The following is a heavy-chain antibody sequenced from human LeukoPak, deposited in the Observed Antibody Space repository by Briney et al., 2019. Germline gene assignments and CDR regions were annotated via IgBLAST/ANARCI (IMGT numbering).Heavy chain of an antibody. V-gene: IGHV3-7*01. J-gene: IGHJ6*03. CDR2: IKQDGSEK. D-gene: IGHD2-2*02. Sequence: PGGSLRLSCAASGLTFSSYWMSWVRQAPGKGLEWVANIKQDGSEKYYVDSVKGRFTISRDNAKNSLYLQMNSLRAEDTAVYYCARENEDIVVVPAAIPYYYYYMDVWGKGTTVTVSS. CDR1: GLTFSSYW. CDR3: ARENEDIVVVPAAIPYYYYYMDV.